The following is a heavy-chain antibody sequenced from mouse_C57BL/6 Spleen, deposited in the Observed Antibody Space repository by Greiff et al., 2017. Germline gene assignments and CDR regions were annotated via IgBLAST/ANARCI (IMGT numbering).Heavy chain of an antibody. J-gene: IGHJ1*03. CDR3: ARGEYYYGSSWYFDV. D-gene: IGHD1-1*01. V-gene: IGHV5-4*03. CDR1: GFTFSSYA. CDR2: ISDGGSYT. Sequence: DVKLVESGGGLVKPGGSLKLSCAASGFTFSSYAMSWVRQTPEKRLEWVATISDGGSYTYYPDNVKGRFTISRDNAKNNLYLQMSHLKAEDTAMYYCARGEYYYGSSWYFDVWGTGTTVTAS.